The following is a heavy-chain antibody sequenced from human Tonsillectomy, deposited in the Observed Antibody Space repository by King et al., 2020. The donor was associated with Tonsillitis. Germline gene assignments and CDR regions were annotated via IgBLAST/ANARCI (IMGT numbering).Heavy chain of an antibody. CDR2: ISYDGSNK. CDR3: ARDRGNGDAFDI. Sequence: VQLVESGGGVVQPGRSLRLSCAASGFTFSSYAMHWVRQAPGKGLEWVAVISYDGSNKYYADSVKGRFTISRDNSKNTLSLQMNSLRAEDTAVYYCARDRGNGDAFDIGGPGTMVTVSS. D-gene: IGHD1-1*01. V-gene: IGHV3-30-3*01. J-gene: IGHJ3*02. CDR1: GFTFSSYA.